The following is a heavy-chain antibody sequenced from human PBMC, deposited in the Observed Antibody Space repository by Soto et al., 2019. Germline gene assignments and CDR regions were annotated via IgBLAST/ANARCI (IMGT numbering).Heavy chain of an antibody. D-gene: IGHD1-1*01. J-gene: IGHJ6*02. CDR1: GYTFTSYV. Sequence: ASVKVSCKASGYTFTSYVISWVRQAPGQGLEWMGWISTYNGNTNFTQKLQGRVTMTTDTSTSTAYMELRSLRSDDTAVYYCARGIVTGSEYNYYYYGMDVWGQGTTVTVPS. CDR2: ISTYNGNT. CDR3: ARGIVTGSEYNYYYYGMDV. V-gene: IGHV1-18*01.